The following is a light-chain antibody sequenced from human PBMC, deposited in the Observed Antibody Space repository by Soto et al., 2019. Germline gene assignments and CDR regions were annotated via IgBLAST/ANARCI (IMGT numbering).Light chain of an antibody. CDR3: SSYTRSSTGVV. CDR1: SSDIGGYNY. V-gene: IGLV2-14*01. J-gene: IGLJ2*01. Sequence: QSVLTQPASVSGSPGQSITIPCTGTSSDIGGYNYVSWYQQHPGKAPKLMIYDVTNRPSGVSNRFSGSKSGNTASLTISGLQNEDEADYYCSSYTRSSTGVVFGGGTKLTVL. CDR2: DVT.